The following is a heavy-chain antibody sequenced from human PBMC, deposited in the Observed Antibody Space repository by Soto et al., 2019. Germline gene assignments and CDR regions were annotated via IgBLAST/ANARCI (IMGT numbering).Heavy chain of an antibody. Sequence: QVQLQESGPGLVKPSQTLSLTCTVSGDSINNGHYYWTWIRQHPWKGLEWIGHVHYSGRTYYNPPRTRAVTISVDTSKIQVSLELSSVTVADTAVYYCVRGTDLYKCGFWGQGTLVTVSS. D-gene: IGHD6-25*01. CDR3: VRGTDLYKCGF. V-gene: IGHV4-31*01. CDR1: GDSINNGHYY. J-gene: IGHJ4*02. CDR2: VHYSGRT.